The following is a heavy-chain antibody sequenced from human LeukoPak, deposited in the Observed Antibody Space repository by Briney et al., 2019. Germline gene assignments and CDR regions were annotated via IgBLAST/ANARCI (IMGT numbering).Heavy chain of an antibody. CDR1: GFTFTSYY. V-gene: IGHV1-46*01. D-gene: IGHD3-22*01. CDR3: ASTPKVVVTYYFDY. CDR2: INPSGGST. J-gene: IGHJ4*02. Sequence: ASVKVSCKASGFTFTSYYMHWVRQAPGQGLEWMGIINPSGGSTSYAQKFQGRVTMTRDTSTSTVYMELSRLRSDDTAVYYCASTPKVVVTYYFDYWGQGTLVTVSS.